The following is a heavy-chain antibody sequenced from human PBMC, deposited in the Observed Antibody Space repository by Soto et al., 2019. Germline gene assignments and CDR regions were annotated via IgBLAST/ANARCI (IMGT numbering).Heavy chain of an antibody. CDR3: ARGGDFWSRGLYYMDV. CDR2: IYYSGST. Sequence: SETLSLTCTVSGGSISSYYWSWIRQPPGKGLEWIGYIYYSGSTNYNPSLKSRVTISVDTSKNQFSLKLSSVTAADTAVYYCARGGDFWSRGLYYMDVWGKGTKVTVSS. J-gene: IGHJ6*03. D-gene: IGHD3-3*01. CDR1: GGSISSYY. V-gene: IGHV4-59*01.